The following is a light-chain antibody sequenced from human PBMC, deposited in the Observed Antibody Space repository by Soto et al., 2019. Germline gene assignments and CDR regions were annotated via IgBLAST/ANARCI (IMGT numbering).Light chain of an antibody. CDR2: GAS. CDR3: QQYGSWPYT. Sequence: ETVMTQSPATLSVSPGEGVTLSCSASQSISTNSAWYQQKPGQAPRLLMYGASTRATDIPARFSGSGSGTEFTLTISSLQSEDFAVYYFQQYGSWPYTFGQGTKLEIQ. J-gene: IGKJ2*01. CDR1: QSISTN. V-gene: IGKV3D-15*01.